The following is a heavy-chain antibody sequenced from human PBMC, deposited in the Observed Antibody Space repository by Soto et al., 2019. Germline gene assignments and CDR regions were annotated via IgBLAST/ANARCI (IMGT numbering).Heavy chain of an antibody. V-gene: IGHV3-7*01. CDR1: GFTRYSYW. J-gene: IGHJ4*02. D-gene: IGHD2-2*01. Sequence: EVQLVESGGGLVQPGGCLRLSCAASGFTRYSYWMSWVRQAPGKGLEWVANINQDGGQKYYVDSVKGRFTISRDNAKNALYLQMNSRRVEDTAVFYCVRAIGAPAAVRGQGTMVTDSS. CDR3: VRAIGAPAAV. CDR2: INQDGGQK.